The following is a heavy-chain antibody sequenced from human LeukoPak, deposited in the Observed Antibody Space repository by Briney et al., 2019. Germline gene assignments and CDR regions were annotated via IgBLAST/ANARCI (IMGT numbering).Heavy chain of an antibody. D-gene: IGHD3-22*01. CDR3: ARHPRGPMIVVAD. J-gene: IGHJ4*02. Sequence: PGRSLRLSCAASGFAFSSYGMHWVRQAPGKGLEWVAVIWYDGSNKYYADSVKGRFTISRDNSKNTLYLEMNSLRAEDTAVYYCARHPRGPMIVVADWGQGTLVTVSS. CDR2: IWYDGSNK. CDR1: GFAFSSYG. V-gene: IGHV3-33*01.